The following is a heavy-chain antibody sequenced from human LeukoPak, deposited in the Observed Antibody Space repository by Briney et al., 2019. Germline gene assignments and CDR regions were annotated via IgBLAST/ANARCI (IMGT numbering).Heavy chain of an antibody. V-gene: IGHV3-23*01. CDR1: GFTFSSYA. Sequence: GGSLRLSCAASGFTFSSYAMSWVRQAPGKGLEWVSSISGSGGSTYYADSVKGRFTISRDNSKNTLYLQMNSLRAEDTAVYYCAKGGGYSYGQYYYYGMDVWGQRTTVTVSS. CDR3: AKGGGYSYGQYYYYGMDV. D-gene: IGHD5-18*01. J-gene: IGHJ6*02. CDR2: ISGSGGST.